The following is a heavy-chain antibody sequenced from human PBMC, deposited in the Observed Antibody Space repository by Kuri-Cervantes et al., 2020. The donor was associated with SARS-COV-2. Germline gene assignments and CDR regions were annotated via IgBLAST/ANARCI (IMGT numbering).Heavy chain of an antibody. J-gene: IGHJ4*02. CDR3: ARALNDFWSGYTPSYYFDY. Sequence: LSLTCAASGFTVSSNYMSWVRQAPGKGLEWVSVIYSGGSTYYADSVKGRFTISRDNSKNTLYLQMNSLRAEDTAVYYCARALNDFWSGYTPSYYFDYWAREPWSPSPQ. CDR1: GFTVSSNY. D-gene: IGHD3-3*01. V-gene: IGHV3-66*02. CDR2: IYSGGST.